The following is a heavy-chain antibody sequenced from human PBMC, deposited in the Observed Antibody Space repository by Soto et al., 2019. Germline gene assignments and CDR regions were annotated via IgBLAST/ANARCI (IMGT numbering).Heavy chain of an antibody. D-gene: IGHD6-13*01. CDR2: ISAYNGNT. CDR3: ARVSSSWYKDYFDY. V-gene: IGHV1-18*01. CDR1: GYTFTSYG. Sequence: QVQLVQSGAEVKKPGASVKVSCKASGYTFTSYGISWVRQAPGQGLEWMGWISAYNGNTNYAQRFQGRVTITADESTSTAYMELSSLRSEDTAVYYCARVSSSWYKDYFDYWGQGTLVTVSS. J-gene: IGHJ4*02.